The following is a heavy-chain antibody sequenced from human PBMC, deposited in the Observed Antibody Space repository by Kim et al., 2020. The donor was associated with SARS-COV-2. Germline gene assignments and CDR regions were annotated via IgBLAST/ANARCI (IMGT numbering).Heavy chain of an antibody. Sequence: AVSVKGRITINPDPSKNQFSLQLNSVTPEDTAVYYCARTRYDSSGFYSSWGQGALVTVSS. V-gene: IGHV6-1*01. J-gene: IGHJ5*02. D-gene: IGHD3-22*01. CDR3: ARTRYDSSGFYSS.